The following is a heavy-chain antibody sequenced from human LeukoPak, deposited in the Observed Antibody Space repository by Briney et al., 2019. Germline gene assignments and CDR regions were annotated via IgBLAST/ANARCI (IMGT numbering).Heavy chain of an antibody. J-gene: IGHJ4*02. V-gene: IGHV3-21*01. CDR3: AREGGSSWYEVGY. Sequence: GGSLRLSCAASGFTFSDAWMNWVRQAPGKGLEWVSSISSSSSYIYYADSVKGRFTISRDNAKNSLYLQMNSLRAEDTAVYYCAREGGSSWYEVGYWGQGTLVTVSS. D-gene: IGHD6-13*01. CDR2: ISSSSSYI. CDR1: GFTFSDAW.